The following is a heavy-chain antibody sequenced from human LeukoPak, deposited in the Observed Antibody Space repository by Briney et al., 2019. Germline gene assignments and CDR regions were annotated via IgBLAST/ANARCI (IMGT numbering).Heavy chain of an antibody. CDR1: SYSIPSGYY. CDR3: AREVLGYMDV. V-gene: IGHV4-61*10. J-gene: IGHJ6*03. Sequence: SETLSLTCSVSSYSIPSGYYWGWIRQPAGKGLEWIGYIYYSGSTNYNPSLKSRVTISVDTSKNQFSLKLSSVTAADTAVYYCAREVLGYMDVWGKRTTVTISS. CDR2: IYYSGST.